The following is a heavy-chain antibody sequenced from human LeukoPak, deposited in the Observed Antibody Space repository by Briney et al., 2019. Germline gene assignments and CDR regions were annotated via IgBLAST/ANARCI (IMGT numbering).Heavy chain of an antibody. CDR3: ARLYCSGGSCYWGGSFDY. J-gene: IGHJ4*02. Sequence: PSETLSLTCTVSGGSISSYYWSWIRQPPGKGLEWIGYIYYSGSTNSNPSLKSRVTISVDTSKNQFSLKLSSVTAADTAVYYCARLYCSGGSCYWGGSFDYWGQGTLVTVSS. CDR2: IYYSGST. V-gene: IGHV4-59*01. D-gene: IGHD2-15*01. CDR1: GGSISSYY.